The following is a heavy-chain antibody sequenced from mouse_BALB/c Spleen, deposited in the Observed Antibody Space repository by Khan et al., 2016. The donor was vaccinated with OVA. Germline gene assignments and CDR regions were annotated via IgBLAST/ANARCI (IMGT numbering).Heavy chain of an antibody. Sequence: QVQLKESGPGLVAPSQSLSITCTVSGFSLTSYGVHWVRQPPGKGLDWLGLLWAGGSTNYNSPSMSRLSTSKDNSKSQVFLKMNSLQTDDTAMYYCARLEDIWGQGTTLTVSS. D-gene: IGHD1-3*01. CDR1: GFSLTSYG. V-gene: IGHV2-9*02. J-gene: IGHJ2*01. CDR3: ARLEDI. CDR2: LWAGGST.